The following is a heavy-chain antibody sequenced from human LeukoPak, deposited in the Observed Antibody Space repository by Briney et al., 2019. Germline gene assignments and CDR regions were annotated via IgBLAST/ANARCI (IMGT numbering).Heavy chain of an antibody. V-gene: IGHV3-11*04. CDR3: AKVLRGYRSDYF. J-gene: IGHJ4*02. CDR1: GFSFSDYQ. CDR2: ISSNGRGT. D-gene: IGHD5-18*01. Sequence: GGSLRLSCEASGFSFSDYQMTWIRQTPGKGLEWISDISSNGRGTFYADSVKGRFTVSRDNTKNSLFLQMNSLRVEDTAVYYCAKVLRGYRSDYFWGQGTLVTVSS.